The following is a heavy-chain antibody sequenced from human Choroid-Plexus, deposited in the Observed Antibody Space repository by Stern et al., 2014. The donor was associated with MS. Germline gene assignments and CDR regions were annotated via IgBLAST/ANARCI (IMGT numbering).Heavy chain of an antibody. CDR1: GFTFSNFG. D-gene: IGHD2-15*01. CDR3: AKDRQWSTYFFDY. CDR2: ISYDGSDK. Sequence: VQLVESGGGVAQPGRPLILSCAASGFTFSNFGMHWVRQAPGKGLEWVALISYDGSDKYYADAVKGRFTIFRDNSKNTLYRHRNSLRAEDTAGDYCAKDRQWSTYFFDYWGQGSLVTVSS. V-gene: IGHV3-30*18. J-gene: IGHJ4*02.